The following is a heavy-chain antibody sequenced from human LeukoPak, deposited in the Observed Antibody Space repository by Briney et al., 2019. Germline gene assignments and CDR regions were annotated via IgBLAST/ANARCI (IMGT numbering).Heavy chain of an antibody. CDR3: ARWYGAFDH. D-gene: IGHD1-14*01. J-gene: IGHJ4*02. Sequence: GGSLRLSCEASGFNFKNYEMNWVRQAPGKGLEWVSYIDTSGGSIYYADSVKGRFTISRDNAKNSLYLQMNSLRADDTAVYYCARWYGAFDHWGQGTRVTVSS. V-gene: IGHV3-48*03. CDR2: IDTSGGSI. CDR1: GFNFKNYE.